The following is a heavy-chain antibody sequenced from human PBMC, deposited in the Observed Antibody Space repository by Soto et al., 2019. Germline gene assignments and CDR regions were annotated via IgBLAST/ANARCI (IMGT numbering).Heavy chain of an antibody. D-gene: IGHD2-2*02. J-gene: IGHJ3*02. Sequence: EVQLVQSGAEVKKAGESLKISCQGSGYSFTNHWICWVRQMPGQGLEWLVVFNPSDSDFRYNQAFQGQVTLSADRSIHTAYLQWSSLKASDTGVYYCARHRYTDNWLFAFDIWGQGTMVTVSS. V-gene: IGHV5-51*01. CDR2: FNPSDSDF. CDR1: GYSFTNHW. CDR3: ARHRYTDNWLFAFDI.